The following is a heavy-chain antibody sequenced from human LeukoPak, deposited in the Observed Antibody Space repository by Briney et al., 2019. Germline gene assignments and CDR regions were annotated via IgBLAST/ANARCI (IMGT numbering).Heavy chain of an antibody. Sequence: GASVKVSCKASGGTFSSYAISWVRQAPGQGLEWMGGIIPIFGTANYAQKFQGRVTITADESTSTAYMELSSLRSEDTAVYYCARDPTRGYSYGDRIRQWENDYWGQGTLVTVSS. CDR3: ARDPTRGYSYGDRIRQWENDY. CDR1: GGTFSSYA. CDR2: IIPIFGTA. V-gene: IGHV1-69*13. J-gene: IGHJ4*02. D-gene: IGHD5-18*01.